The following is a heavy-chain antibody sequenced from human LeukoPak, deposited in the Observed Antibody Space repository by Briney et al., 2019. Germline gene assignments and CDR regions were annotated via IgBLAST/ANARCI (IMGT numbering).Heavy chain of an antibody. CDR2: IIPIFGTA. CDR1: GGTFSRYA. Sequence: ASVKVSCKASGGTFSRYAISWVRQAPGQGLEWMGGIIPIFGTANYAQKFQGRVTITTDESTSTAYMELSSLRSEDTAVYYCARDVGLDGDFPNYYYYMDVWGKGTTVTVSS. J-gene: IGHJ6*03. CDR3: ARDVGLDGDFPNYYYYMDV. D-gene: IGHD4-17*01. V-gene: IGHV1-69*05.